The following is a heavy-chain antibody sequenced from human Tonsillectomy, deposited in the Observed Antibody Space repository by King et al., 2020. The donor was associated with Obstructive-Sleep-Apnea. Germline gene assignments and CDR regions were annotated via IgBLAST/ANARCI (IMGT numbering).Heavy chain of an antibody. CDR2: VYHSGNS. CDR3: ARVAINDYGDYEWFDP. D-gene: IGHD4-17*01. CDR1: GDSISSGNYY. Sequence: VQLQESGPGLVKPSQTLSLTCSVSGDSISSGNYYWSWIRQTPGKGLEWIGYVYHSGNSFYNPSLRSRVAISVDTSKNRISLKLSAVTVADTAVYYCARVAINDYGDYEWFDPWGQGTLVSVSS. V-gene: IGHV4-30-4*01. J-gene: IGHJ5*02.